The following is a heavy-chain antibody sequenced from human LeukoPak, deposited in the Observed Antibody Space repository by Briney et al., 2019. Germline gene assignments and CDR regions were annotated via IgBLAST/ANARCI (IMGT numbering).Heavy chain of an antibody. J-gene: IGHJ5*01. CDR2: INPNNGVT. CDR3: ARGSNFWSGYYQAYFDS. CDR1: GYTFTSYG. Sequence: GASVKVSCKASGYTFTSYGISWVRQAPGQGHEWMGWINPNNGVTNYAQNFQGRVTMTSDTSVSAAYMELSRLTSDDTAVYFCARGSNFWSGYYQAYFDSWGQGTLVTVSS. D-gene: IGHD3-3*01. V-gene: IGHV1-2*02.